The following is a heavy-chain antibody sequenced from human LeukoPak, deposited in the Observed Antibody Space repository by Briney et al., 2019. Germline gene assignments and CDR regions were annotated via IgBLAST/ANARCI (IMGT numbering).Heavy chain of an antibody. CDR2: ISYTGIT. Sequence: SETLSLTCTVSGGSISSGRDYWDWIRQPPGKGLEWIGSISYTGITYYNPSLKSRVTISVDTSKNQFSLKLSSVTAADTAVYYCARNPYYYDSGSYYNSAFDIWGQGTLVTVSS. V-gene: IGHV4-39*01. J-gene: IGHJ3*02. D-gene: IGHD3-10*01. CDR3: ARNPYYYDSGSYYNSAFDI. CDR1: GGSISSGRDY.